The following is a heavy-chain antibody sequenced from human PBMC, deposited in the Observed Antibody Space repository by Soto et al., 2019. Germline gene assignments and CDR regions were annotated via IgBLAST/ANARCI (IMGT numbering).Heavy chain of an antibody. J-gene: IGHJ4*02. Sequence: LSLTCAVYGGSSSGWYWTWIRQSPVKGLEWIGEISSGITNYNPSLKSRVTISADTSKNQFSLKLSSVTAADTAVYYCARGPYSRAVGATNPSHWGQGTPVTVS. CDR1: GGSSSGWY. V-gene: IGHV4-34*01. CDR3: ARGPYSRAVGATNPSH. D-gene: IGHD1-26*01. CDR2: ISSGIT.